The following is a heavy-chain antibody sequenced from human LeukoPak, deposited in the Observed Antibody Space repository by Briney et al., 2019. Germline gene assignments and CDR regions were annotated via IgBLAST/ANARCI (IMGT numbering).Heavy chain of an antibody. J-gene: IGHJ5*02. V-gene: IGHV4-34*01. CDR3: ARGLGRHTMIVVVTYNQNWFDP. D-gene: IGHD3-22*01. Sequence: PSETLSLTCAVYGGSFSGYYWSWIRQPPGKGLEWIGEINHSGSTNYNPSLKSRVTISVDTSKNQFSLKLSSVTAADTAVYYCARGLGRHTMIVVVTYNQNWFDPWGQGTLVTVSS. CDR2: INHSGST. CDR1: GGSFSGYY.